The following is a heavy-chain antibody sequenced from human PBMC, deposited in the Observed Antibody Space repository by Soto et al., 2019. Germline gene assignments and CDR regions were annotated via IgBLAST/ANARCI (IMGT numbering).Heavy chain of an antibody. V-gene: IGHV3-48*01. CDR2: ISSSSSTI. Sequence: EVQLVESGGGLVQPGGSLRLSCAASGFTFSSYSMNWVRQAPGKGLEWISYISSSSSTIYYADSVKGRFTISRDNAKNSLYLQMNSLKAEDTSVYYSARDSGYDDDYWGQRTLVTVSS. CDR1: GFTFSSYS. J-gene: IGHJ4*02. CDR3: ARDSGYDDDY. D-gene: IGHD5-12*01.